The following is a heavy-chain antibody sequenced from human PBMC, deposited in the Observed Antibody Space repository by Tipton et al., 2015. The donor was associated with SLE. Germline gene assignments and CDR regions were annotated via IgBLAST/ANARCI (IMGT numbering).Heavy chain of an antibody. CDR2: IRGNDGST. Sequence: GSLRLSCAASGFSFSSYAMSWVRQTPGKGLQWVSGIRGNDGSTYYADSVKGRFTISRDNSKSTLFLQMDSLRAEDTAIYYCAKDSAPGRLFETYGMDVWGQGTTVTVSS. CDR3: AKDSAPGRLFETYGMDV. D-gene: IGHD6-25*01. CDR1: GFSFSSYA. J-gene: IGHJ6*02. V-gene: IGHV3-23*01.